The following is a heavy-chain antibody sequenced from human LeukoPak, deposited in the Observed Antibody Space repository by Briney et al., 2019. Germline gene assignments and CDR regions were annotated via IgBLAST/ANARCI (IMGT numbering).Heavy chain of an antibody. CDR3: ARDWGPPYLAAAGFNWFDP. J-gene: IGHJ5*02. CDR2: ISAYNGNT. Sequence: GASVKVSCKASGYTFTSYDISWVRQAPGQGLEWMGWISAYNGNTNYAQKLQGRVTMTTDTSTSTAYMELRSLRSDDTAVYYCARDWGPPYLAAAGFNWFDPWGQGTLVTASS. V-gene: IGHV1-18*01. CDR1: GYTFTSYD. D-gene: IGHD6-13*01.